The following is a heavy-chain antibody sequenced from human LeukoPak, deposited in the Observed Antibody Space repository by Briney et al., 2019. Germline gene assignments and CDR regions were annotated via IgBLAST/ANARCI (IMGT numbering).Heavy chain of an antibody. V-gene: IGHV3-21*01. CDR1: GFTFSSYS. Sequence: PGGSLRLSCAASGFTFSSYSMNWVRQAPGRGLEGFSSISSSGSYIYYADSVKGRFTISRDNAKNSLYLQMNSLRAEDTAVYYCARGNWGSWPLDYWGQGTLVTVSS. CDR3: ARGNWGSWPLDY. J-gene: IGHJ4*02. D-gene: IGHD3-16*01. CDR2: ISSSGSYI.